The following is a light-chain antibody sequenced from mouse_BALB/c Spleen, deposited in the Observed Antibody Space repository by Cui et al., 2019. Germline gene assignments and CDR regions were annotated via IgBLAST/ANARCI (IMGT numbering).Light chain of an antibody. J-gene: IGKJ4*01. Sequence: DINMTLSLSSMYASLGERVTITCKASQDINSYLSWFQQKPGKSPKTLIYRANRLVDGVPSRFSGSGSGQDYSLTISSLEYEDMGIYYCLQYDEFPFTFGSGTKLEIK. CDR3: LQYDEFPFT. CDR1: QDINSY. CDR2: RAN. V-gene: IGKV14-111*01.